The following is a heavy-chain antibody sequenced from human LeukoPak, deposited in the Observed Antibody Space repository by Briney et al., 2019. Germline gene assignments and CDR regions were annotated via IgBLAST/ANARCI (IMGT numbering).Heavy chain of an antibody. D-gene: IGHD2-2*01. J-gene: IGHJ4*02. CDR2: IASDGSST. Sequence: GGSLRLSCAASGFTFSSYWMNWVRQAPGKGLVWVSRIASDGSSTTYADSVKGRFSISRDNAKNTLYLQMNSLRVEDTAVYYCVSFYETYWGRGTLVTVSS. CDR1: GFTFSSYW. CDR3: VSFYETY. V-gene: IGHV3-74*01.